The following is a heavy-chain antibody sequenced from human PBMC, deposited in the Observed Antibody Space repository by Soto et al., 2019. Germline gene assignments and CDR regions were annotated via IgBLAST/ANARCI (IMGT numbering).Heavy chain of an antibody. J-gene: IGHJ4*02. D-gene: IGHD3-22*01. CDR1: GFSLSTTGVG. Sequence: QITLKESGPTLVKPTQTLTLTCTFSGFSLSTTGVGVVWIRQPPGKALEWLALIYWNDDKRYSPSLRGRVSVTKDTSKDQVVLTMTNVDPVDTATYFCAHMNYYDTNGYSLRGLDYWGQGTLITVSS. CDR3: AHMNYYDTNGYSLRGLDY. V-gene: IGHV2-5*01. CDR2: IYWNDDK.